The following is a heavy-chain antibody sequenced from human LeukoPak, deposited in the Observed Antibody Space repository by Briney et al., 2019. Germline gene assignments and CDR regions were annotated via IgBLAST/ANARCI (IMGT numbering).Heavy chain of an antibody. Sequence: GASVKVSCKASGYTFTGYYMHWVRQAPGQGLEWMGWINPISGGTNYAQKFQGRVTMTRDTSISTAYMELSRLRSDDTAVYYCARPSSGYYEAIRAGLGPWGQGTLVTVSS. D-gene: IGHD3-22*01. CDR1: GYTFTGYY. CDR3: ARPSSGYYEAIRAGLGP. J-gene: IGHJ5*02. V-gene: IGHV1-2*02. CDR2: INPISGGT.